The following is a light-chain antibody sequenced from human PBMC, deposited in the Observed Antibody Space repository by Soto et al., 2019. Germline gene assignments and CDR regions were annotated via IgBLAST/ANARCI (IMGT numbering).Light chain of an antibody. Sequence: QSVLTQPPSASGSPGQSVTISCTGTSSDIGGYNYVSWYQQHPGKAPKLVIYEVSKRPSGVPDRFSGSKSGNTASLTVSGLQAEDEADYYCSSYAASRMFGGGTKLTV. CDR1: SSDIGGYNY. CDR3: SSYAASRM. CDR2: EVS. J-gene: IGLJ3*02. V-gene: IGLV2-8*01.